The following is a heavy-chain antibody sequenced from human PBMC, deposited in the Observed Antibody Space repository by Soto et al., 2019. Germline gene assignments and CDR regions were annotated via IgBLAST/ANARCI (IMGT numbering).Heavy chain of an antibody. CDR2: ISGSGGAT. D-gene: IGHD6-13*01. V-gene: IGHV3-23*01. J-gene: IGHJ4*02. CDR1: GFSFSSSA. CDR3: AKGRYSSSWYTLLDY. Sequence: EVQLLESGGGLVQPGGSLRLSCAASGFSFSSSAMTWVRQAPGKGLEWVTVISGSGGATYYADSVKGRFTISRDNSKNTMYLQMNSLCAEDTVVYYCAKGRYSSSWYTLLDYWGQGTLVTVSS.